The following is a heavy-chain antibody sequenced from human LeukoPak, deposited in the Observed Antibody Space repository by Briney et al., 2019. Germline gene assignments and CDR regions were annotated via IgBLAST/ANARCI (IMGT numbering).Heavy chain of an antibody. CDR2: IYTSGST. CDR3: AKGLPGYSSAWYEDYFDY. D-gene: IGHD6-19*01. V-gene: IGHV4-4*07. CDR1: GASISSYY. Sequence: MASETLSLTCTVSGASISSYYWSWIRQPAGKGLEWIGCIYTSGSTNYNPSLKSRVTMSVDTSKNQFSLKLSSVTAADTAVYYCAKGLPGYSSAWYEDYFDYWGQGTLVTVSS. J-gene: IGHJ4*02.